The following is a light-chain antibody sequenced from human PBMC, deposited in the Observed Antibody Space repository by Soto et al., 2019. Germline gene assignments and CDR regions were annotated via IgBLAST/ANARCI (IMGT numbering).Light chain of an antibody. CDR1: ENVFNF. V-gene: IGKV3-11*01. CDR3: QQRTKWPPIFT. J-gene: IGKJ3*01. CDR2: DAS. Sequence: EIVMTQSPATLSLSPGDRATLSCRASENVFNFMAWYQHKPGQAPRLLIYDASKMATGVPSRFSGSGSGTDFTLTISSLEPEDFAVYYCQQRTKWPPIFTFGPGTKVEIK.